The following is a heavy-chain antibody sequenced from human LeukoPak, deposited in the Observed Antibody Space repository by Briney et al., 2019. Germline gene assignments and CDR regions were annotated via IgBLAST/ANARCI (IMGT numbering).Heavy chain of an antibody. Sequence: SETLSLSCTVSGGSISSYYWSWVRQPPGKGLEWIGFIYNSGSTNYNPSLKSRVTISVDTSKNQFTLKLSSETAADEAVYYCARDTSRVGATGFDGWGKGTPVTVSS. J-gene: IGHJ4*01. CDR1: GGSISSYY. D-gene: IGHD1-26*01. CDR2: IYNSGST. CDR3: ARDTSRVGATGFDG. V-gene: IGHV4-59*01.